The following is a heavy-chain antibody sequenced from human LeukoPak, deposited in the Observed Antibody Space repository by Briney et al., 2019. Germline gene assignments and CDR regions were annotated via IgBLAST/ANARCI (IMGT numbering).Heavy chain of an antibody. CDR3: AKGGKWDVTPFDY. J-gene: IGHJ4*02. CDR2: ISGGGGST. V-gene: IGHV3-23*01. D-gene: IGHD1-26*01. CDR1: GFTFSSHV. Sequence: GGSLRLSCAASGFTFSSHVMSWVRQAPGKGLEWVSTISGGGGSTYYADSVKGRFTISRDNSKDTLYLQVNSLRAEDTGVYYCAKGGKWDVTPFDYWGQGTLVTVSS.